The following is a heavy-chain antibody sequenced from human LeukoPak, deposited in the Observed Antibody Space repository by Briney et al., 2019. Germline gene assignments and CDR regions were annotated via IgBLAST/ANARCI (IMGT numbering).Heavy chain of an antibody. J-gene: IGHJ3*02. CDR3: ARGDDYYGSGSSHDAFDI. Sequence: ASVKVSCKASGYTFTSYYMHWVRQAPGQGLEWMGIINPSGGSTSYAQKFQGRVTMTRDMSTSTVYMELSSLRSEDTAVYYCARGDDYYGSGSSHDAFDIWGQGTMVTVSS. D-gene: IGHD3-10*01. CDR2: INPSGGST. V-gene: IGHV1-46*01. CDR1: GYTFTSYY.